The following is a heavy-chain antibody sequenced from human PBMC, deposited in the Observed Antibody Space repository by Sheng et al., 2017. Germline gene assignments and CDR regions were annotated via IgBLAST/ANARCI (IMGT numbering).Heavy chain of an antibody. J-gene: IGHJ3*02. D-gene: IGHD5-12*01. CDR1: RFTFSTYA. Sequence: EVQLVESGGGLVRPGGSLRLSCAASRFTFSTYAMSWVRQAPGKGLEWVSSISSSGDKTYYADSVKGRFTISRDNSKNTLYLQMNSLRGEDTSVNYCAKHQGTSGYDFDAFDIWGQ. V-gene: IGHV3-23*04. CDR3: AKHQGTSGYDFDAFDI. CDR2: ISSSGDKT.